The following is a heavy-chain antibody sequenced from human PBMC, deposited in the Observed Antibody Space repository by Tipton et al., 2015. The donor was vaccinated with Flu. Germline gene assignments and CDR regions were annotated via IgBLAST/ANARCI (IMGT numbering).Heavy chain of an antibody. Sequence: SLRLSCAASGFTFSSYAMRWVRQAPGKGLEWVSGISGSGGKTYYADSVKGRFTISRDNSKNTLYLQMNGLGAEDTAVFYRAKELRNHGFWSDQELAGMDVWGQGTTVTVSS. J-gene: IGHJ6*02. CDR1: GFTFSSYA. V-gene: IGHV3-23*01. D-gene: IGHD3-3*01. CDR2: ISGSGGKT. CDR3: AKELRNHGFWSDQELAGMDV.